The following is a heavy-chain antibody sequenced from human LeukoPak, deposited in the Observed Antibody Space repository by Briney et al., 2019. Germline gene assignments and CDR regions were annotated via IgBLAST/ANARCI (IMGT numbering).Heavy chain of an antibody. CDR2: FDPEDGET. J-gene: IGHJ6*03. CDR3: ATGRIAAAGTPKYYYLDV. V-gene: IGHV1-24*01. Sequence: GASVKVSCKVSGYTLTELSMHWVRQAPGKGLEWMGGFDPEDGETIYAQKFQGRVTMTEDTSTDTAYMELSSLSSEDTAVYYCATGRIAAAGTPKYYYLDVWGKGTTVTTSS. CDR1: GYTLTELS. D-gene: IGHD6-13*01.